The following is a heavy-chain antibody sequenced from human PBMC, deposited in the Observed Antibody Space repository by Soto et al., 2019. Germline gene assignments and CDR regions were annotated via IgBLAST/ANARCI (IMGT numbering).Heavy chain of an antibody. D-gene: IGHD6-13*01. CDR1: GYTFSNSL. CDR2: IYPGDSET. V-gene: IGHV5-51*01. CDR3: ARSPRSSPYFDY. Sequence: PGESLKISCQCSGYTFSNSLIDCVRQLPWKGLEYMVIIYPGDSETRYSPSFHGKVTISADRSIGTAYLQWSSLEASDSAFYFCARSPRSSPYFDYWGQGALVTVSS. J-gene: IGHJ4*02.